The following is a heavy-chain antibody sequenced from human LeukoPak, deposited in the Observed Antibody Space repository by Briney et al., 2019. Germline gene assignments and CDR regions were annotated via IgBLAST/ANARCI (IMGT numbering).Heavy chain of an antibody. Sequence: GGSLRLSCAASGITFSSYAMHWVRQAPGKGLEWVAFIRSDGSNKYYTDSVKGRFTISRDTSKNTLYLQMNSLRAEDTAVYYCAKGGSLGTYYFDNRGQGTLVTVSS. D-gene: IGHD1-26*01. V-gene: IGHV3-30*02. CDR3: AKGGSLGTYYFDN. J-gene: IGHJ4*02. CDR1: GITFSSYA. CDR2: IRSDGSNK.